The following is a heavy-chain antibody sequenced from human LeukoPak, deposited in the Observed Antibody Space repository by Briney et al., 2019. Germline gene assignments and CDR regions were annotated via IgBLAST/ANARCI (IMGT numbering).Heavy chain of an antibody. D-gene: IGHD3-22*01. V-gene: IGHV4-34*01. CDR3: AREVQHYAGSVYDHDAFDI. J-gene: IGHJ3*02. CDR1: GGSFSGHY. Sequence: SETLSLTCAVYGGSFSGHYWSWICQPPGKGLEWIGEINHSGSTNYNPSLKSRVTILVDTSKNQLSLKLSSVTAADTAVYYCAREVQHYAGSVYDHDAFDIWGQGTMVTVSS. CDR2: INHSGST.